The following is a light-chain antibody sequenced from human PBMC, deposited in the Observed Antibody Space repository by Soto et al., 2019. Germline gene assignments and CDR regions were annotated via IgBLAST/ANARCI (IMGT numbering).Light chain of an antibody. CDR2: RAS. Sequence: DIQMTQSPSTLSASVGDRVTITCRASQSISSWLAWYQQKPGKAPKLLISRASSLESGVPSRFSGSGSGTEFTLTISSLQPDDFATYCCHQYYNYPWTFGQGTKLEIK. CDR1: QSISSW. V-gene: IGKV1-5*03. J-gene: IGKJ1*01. CDR3: HQYYNYPWT.